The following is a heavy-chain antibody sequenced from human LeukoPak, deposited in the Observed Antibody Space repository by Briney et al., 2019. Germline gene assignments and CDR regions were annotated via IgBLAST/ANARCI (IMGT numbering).Heavy chain of an antibody. CDR3: ARTIPYGSGRQHPGKYYFDY. CDR2: IYSGGNT. V-gene: IGHV3-53*01. CDR1: GFTDSSNY. D-gene: IGHD3-10*01. J-gene: IGHJ4*02. Sequence: GGSLRLSCAASGFTDSSNYMSWVRHAPWKGLEWVSGIYSGGNTYYADSVKGRFTISRDNSKNTVYFQLDSLRAEDTAVYYCARTIPYGSGRQHPGKYYFDYWGQGTLVTVSS.